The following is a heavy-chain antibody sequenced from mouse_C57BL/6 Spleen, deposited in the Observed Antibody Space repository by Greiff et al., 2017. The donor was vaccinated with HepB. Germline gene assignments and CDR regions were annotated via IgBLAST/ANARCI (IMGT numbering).Heavy chain of an antibody. Sequence: QVQLQQPGAELVKPGASVKLSCKASGYTFTSYWKQWVKQRPGQGLEWIGEIDPSDSYTNYNQKFKGKATLTVDTSSSTAYMQLSSLTSEDSAVYYCAREENYGSSSFAYWGQGTLVTVSA. J-gene: IGHJ3*01. V-gene: IGHV1-50*01. D-gene: IGHD1-1*01. CDR3: AREENYGSSSFAY. CDR1: GYTFTSYW. CDR2: IDPSDSYT.